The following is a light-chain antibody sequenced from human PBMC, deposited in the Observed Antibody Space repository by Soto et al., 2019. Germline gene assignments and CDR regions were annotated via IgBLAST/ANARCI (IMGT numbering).Light chain of an antibody. Sequence: EIVLTQSPATLSLSPGERATLSYRASQSVGSQLAWFQHKPGQAPRLLIYDAFNRATGIPARFSGSGSGTDFTLTISSLEPEDFAVYYCQQRSNWPRTFGQGTKVEIK. V-gene: IGKV3-11*01. CDR1: QSVGSQ. CDR2: DAF. CDR3: QQRSNWPRT. J-gene: IGKJ1*01.